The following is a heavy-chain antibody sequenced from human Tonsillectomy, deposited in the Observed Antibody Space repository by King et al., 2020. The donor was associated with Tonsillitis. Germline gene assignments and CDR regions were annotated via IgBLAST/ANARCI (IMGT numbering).Heavy chain of an antibody. CDR3: ARDSYGMDV. J-gene: IGHJ6*02. CDR2: ISYDGNNK. V-gene: IGHV3-30-3*01. CDR1: GFTFSNYA. Sequence: QLVQSGGGVVQPGRSLRLSCAASGFTFSNYAMHWVRQAPDKGLEWVAFISYDGNNKYYADSVKGRFTISRDNSKKTLFLQRNSLRGEDTAVYYCARDSYGMDVWGQGTTVTVSS.